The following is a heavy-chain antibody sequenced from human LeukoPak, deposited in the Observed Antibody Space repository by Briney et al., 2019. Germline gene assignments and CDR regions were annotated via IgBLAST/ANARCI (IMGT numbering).Heavy chain of an antibody. D-gene: IGHD2-15*01. Sequence: PSETLSLTCTVSGGSISSYYWSWIRQPPGKGLEWIGYIYYSGSTNYNPPLKSRVTISVDTSKNQFSLKLSSVTAADTAVYYCARDGCSGGSCYRGGFDPWGQGTLVTVSS. CDR2: IYYSGST. CDR3: ARDGCSGGSCYRGGFDP. V-gene: IGHV4-59*01. CDR1: GGSISSYY. J-gene: IGHJ5*02.